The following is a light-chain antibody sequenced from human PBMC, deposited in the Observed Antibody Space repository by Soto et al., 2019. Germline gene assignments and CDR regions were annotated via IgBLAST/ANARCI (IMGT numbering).Light chain of an antibody. CDR3: AAWDDSLNGLV. V-gene: IGLV1-44*01. Sequence: QSVLTQPPSASGTPGQRVTISCSGSRSNIGSNLVNWYQQLPGTAPKLLMSNNNQRPSGVPDRFSGSKSGTSASLAISGLQSEDEADYHCAAWDDSLNGLVFGGGTKLTVL. CDR1: RSNIGSNL. CDR2: NNN. J-gene: IGLJ3*02.